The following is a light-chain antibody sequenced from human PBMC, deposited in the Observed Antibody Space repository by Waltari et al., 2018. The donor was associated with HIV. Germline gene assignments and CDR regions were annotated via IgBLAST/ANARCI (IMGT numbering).Light chain of an antibody. CDR3: ASWDDSRNGYV. CDR1: SSDIGGYNY. J-gene: IGLJ1*01. CDR2: GDN. Sequence: QSALTQPASVSGSPGQSITISCPGTSSDIGGYNYVCWYQQHPGTAPQLLIYGDNTRPPGVAARCSACKSGTSASPAISGLQSEDEADYYCASWDDSRNGYVFGTGTKVTVL. V-gene: IGLV2-14*03.